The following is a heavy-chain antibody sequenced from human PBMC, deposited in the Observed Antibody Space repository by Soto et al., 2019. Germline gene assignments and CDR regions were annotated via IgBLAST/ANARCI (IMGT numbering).Heavy chain of an antibody. J-gene: IGHJ4*02. CDR1: GYTFTSYD. V-gene: IGHV1-8*01. D-gene: IGHD2-2*01. Sequence: QVQLVQSGAEVKKPGASVKVSCKASGYTFTSYDINWVRQATGQGLEWMGWMNPNSGNTGYAQKFQGRVTMTRNTSISTAYMELSSLRSEDTVVYYCARGVYCSSTSCYVLFDYWGQGTLVTVSS. CDR2: MNPNSGNT. CDR3: ARGVYCSSTSCYVLFDY.